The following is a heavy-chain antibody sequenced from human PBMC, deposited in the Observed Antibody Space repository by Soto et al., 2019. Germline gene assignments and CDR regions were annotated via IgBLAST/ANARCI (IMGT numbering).Heavy chain of an antibody. V-gene: IGHV4-59*01. J-gene: IGHJ5*02. D-gene: IGHD3-10*01. CDR2: MYYSGST. Sequence: SETLSLTCTVSNGSISTYYWSWIRQPAGKGLEWIGYMYYSGSTSYNPSLQSRVTISVDTSKNQFSLKLSSVTAADTAVYYCAIVGVVRGNVNWFAPWGQGTLVTVSS. CDR1: NGSISTYY. CDR3: AIVGVVRGNVNWFAP.